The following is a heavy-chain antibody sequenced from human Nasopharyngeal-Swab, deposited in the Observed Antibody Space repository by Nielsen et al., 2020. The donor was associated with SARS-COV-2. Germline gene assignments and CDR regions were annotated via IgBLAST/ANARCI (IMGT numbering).Heavy chain of an antibody. CDR1: GFTFSSYA. Sequence: GESLKISCAASGFTFSSYAMSWVRQAPGKGLEWVSAISGSGGSTYYADSVKGRFTISRGNSKNTLYLQMNSLRAEDTAVYYCAKDQHKGIAVAGTSFDYWGQGTLVTVSS. CDR3: AKDQHKGIAVAGTSFDY. CDR2: ISGSGGST. V-gene: IGHV3-23*01. D-gene: IGHD6-19*01. J-gene: IGHJ4*02.